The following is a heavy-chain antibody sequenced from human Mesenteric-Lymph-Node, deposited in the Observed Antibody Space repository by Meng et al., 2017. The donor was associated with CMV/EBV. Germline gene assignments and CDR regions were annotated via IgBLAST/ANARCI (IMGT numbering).Heavy chain of an antibody. CDR1: GDSMTDYY. D-gene: IGHD3-16*02. Sequence: SETLSLTCSVSGDSMTDYYWNWIRQPPGKGLEWVAFTSNSGSTDYNPSLKSRATISVDTSKNQVSLKMTSVTAADTAVYYCARGRVRSNLGGLIVVRDDALDVWGQGTMVTVS. V-gene: IGHV4-59*01. J-gene: IGHJ3*01. CDR2: TSNSGST. CDR3: ARGRVRSNLGGLIVVRDDALDV.